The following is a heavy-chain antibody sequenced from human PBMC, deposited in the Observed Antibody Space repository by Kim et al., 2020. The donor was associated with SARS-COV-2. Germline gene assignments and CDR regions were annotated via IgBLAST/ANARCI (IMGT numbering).Heavy chain of an antibody. CDR3: AKDAYYDILTGYYWGYY. D-gene: IGHD3-9*01. Sequence: GGSLRLSCAASGFTFSSYGMQWVRQAPGKGLEWVAVISYDGSNKYYADSVKGRFTISRDNSKNTLYLQMNSLRAEDTAVYYCAKDAYYDILTGYYWGYY. CDR2: ISYDGSNK. V-gene: IGHV3-30*18. J-gene: IGHJ4*01. CDR1: GFTFSSYG.